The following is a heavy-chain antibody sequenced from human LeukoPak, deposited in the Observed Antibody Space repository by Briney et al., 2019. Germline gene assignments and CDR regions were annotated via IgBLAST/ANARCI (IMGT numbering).Heavy chain of an antibody. CDR1: RFTFSNYG. V-gene: IGHV3-7*05. J-gene: IGHJ4*02. D-gene: IGHD3-10*01. Sequence: GGSLSLSCAASRFTFSNYGMSWVRQAPGKGLEWVANINQDGSEKYYVDSVRGRLSISRDNAKNSLYLQMSSLRAEDAAVYYCARSHESFDSGSGDLWGQGTLVTVSS. CDR3: ARSHESFDSGSGDL. CDR2: INQDGSEK.